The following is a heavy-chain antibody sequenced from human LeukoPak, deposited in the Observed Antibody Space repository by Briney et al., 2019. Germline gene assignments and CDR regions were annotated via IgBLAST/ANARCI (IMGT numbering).Heavy chain of an antibody. J-gene: IGHJ4*02. CDR3: ATETNGRHYDY. CDR1: GFTFSSYS. Sequence: PGGSLRLSCAASGFTFSSYSMSWVRQAPGKGLEWVSAISGSGGSTYYVDSVKGRFTISRDNANNFLYLQMNSLRAEYTAVYYCATETNGRHYDYWGQGTLLTVSS. CDR2: ISGSGGST. D-gene: IGHD1-14*01. V-gene: IGHV3-23*01.